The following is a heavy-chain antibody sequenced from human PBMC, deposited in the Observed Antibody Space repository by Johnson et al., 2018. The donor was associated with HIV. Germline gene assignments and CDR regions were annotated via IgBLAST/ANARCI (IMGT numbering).Heavy chain of an antibody. D-gene: IGHD3-22*01. CDR2: IKQDGGEK. J-gene: IGHJ3*02. V-gene: IGHV3-7*03. CDR3: AKDSRITMIVVAAFDI. CDR1: GFTLSSHW. Sequence: DVQVVESGGGLVQSGGSLRLSCVASGFTLSSHWMSWVRQAPGKGLEWVANIKQDGGEKYYVDSVKGRFTISRDDTKNSLYLQMNSLRAEDTAVYYCAKDSRITMIVVAAFDIWGQGTMVTV.